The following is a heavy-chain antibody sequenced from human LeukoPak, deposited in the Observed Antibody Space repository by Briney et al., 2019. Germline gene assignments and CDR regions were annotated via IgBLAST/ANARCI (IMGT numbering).Heavy chain of an antibody. CDR1: GFSFISYS. D-gene: IGHD1-14*01. CDR2: INTVSSYI. V-gene: IGHV3-21*06. CDR3: ARGVEPLAANTLAY. Sequence: GGSLRLSCAASGFSFISYSFNWVRQAPGKGLEWVSSINTVSSYIYYADSLKGRFTISIDNAKNSVYLQMDSLRAEDSAVYYCARGVEPLAANTLAYWGQGTLVTVSS. J-gene: IGHJ4*02.